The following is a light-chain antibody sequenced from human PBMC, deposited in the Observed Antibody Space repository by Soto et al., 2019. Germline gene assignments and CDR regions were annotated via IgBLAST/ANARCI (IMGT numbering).Light chain of an antibody. CDR1: SSDVGLYNL. V-gene: IGLV2-23*02. CDR3: CSYVGSSILM. CDR2: EVN. Sequence: QSALTQPASVSGYPGQSITISCTGTSSDVGLYNLVSWYQQLPGKAPKLIIYEVNERPSGISDRFSGSKSGNTASLTISGLQDEDEADYYCCSYVGSSILMFGGGTKVTVL. J-gene: IGLJ3*02.